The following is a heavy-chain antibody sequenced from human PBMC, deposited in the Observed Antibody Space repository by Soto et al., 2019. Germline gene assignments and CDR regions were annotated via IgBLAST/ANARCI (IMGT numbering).Heavy chain of an antibody. CDR3: GRMYVSATGLDWFDL. CDR2: INAANGDT. Sequence: ASLKVSCPAAGYTSTSYGIHWLLQAPGQRLEWMGWINAANGDTKYSPKFQGRVTITRDTSASTAYMELSSLRSEDTAVYYCGRMYVSATGLDWFDLSGKAARVTLAS. D-gene: IGHD1-1*01. CDR1: GYTSTSYG. J-gene: IGHJ5*02. V-gene: IGHV1-3*01.